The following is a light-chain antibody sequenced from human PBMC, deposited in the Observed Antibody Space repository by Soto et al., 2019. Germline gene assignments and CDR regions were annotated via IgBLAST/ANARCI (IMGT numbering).Light chain of an antibody. CDR2: DVS. Sequence: QSALTQPASVSGSPGQSITISCTGTSSDVGGYNYVSWYQQHPGKAPKFMIYDVSNRPSGVSNRFSGSNSGNTASLTNSGLQAEDEADYYCSSYTTSNTRQIAFGTGTKVTVL. CDR3: SSYTTSNTRQIA. J-gene: IGLJ1*01. V-gene: IGLV2-14*01. CDR1: SSDVGGYNY.